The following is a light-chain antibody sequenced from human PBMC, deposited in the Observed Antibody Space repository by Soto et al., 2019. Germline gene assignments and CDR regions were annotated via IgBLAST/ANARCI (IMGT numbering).Light chain of an antibody. CDR3: HHLWT. Sequence: DIQMTQSPSTLSASVGDRVTITCQASQSISSWLAWYQQKPGKAPKLLIYKASSLESGVPSRFSGSGSGTEFSLTISSLQPYEFSTYYRHHLWTFGQGTKVEIK. CDR2: KAS. V-gene: IGKV1-5*03. CDR1: QSISSW. J-gene: IGKJ1*01.